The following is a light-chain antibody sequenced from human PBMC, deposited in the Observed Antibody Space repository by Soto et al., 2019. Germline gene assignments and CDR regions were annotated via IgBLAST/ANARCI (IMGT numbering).Light chain of an antibody. Sequence: QSALTQPASVSGSPGQSITISCTGTSSDVGGYNFVSWYQQHPGKAPKLMIYDVNNRPSGVSNRFSGSKSGNTASLTISGLQAEDEPDYYCSSYTSSSTYVFGTGTKLTVL. J-gene: IGLJ1*01. CDR1: SSDVGGYNF. CDR3: SSYTSSSTYV. V-gene: IGLV2-14*03. CDR2: DVN.